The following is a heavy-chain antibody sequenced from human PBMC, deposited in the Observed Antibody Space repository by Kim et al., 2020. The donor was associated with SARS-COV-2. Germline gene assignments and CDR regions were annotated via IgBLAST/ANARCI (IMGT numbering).Heavy chain of an antibody. CDR2: INHSGST. J-gene: IGHJ3*02. V-gene: IGHV4-34*01. CDR3: ARGRAVAGTDDAFDI. CDR1: GGSFSGYY. D-gene: IGHD6-19*01. Sequence: SETLSLTCAVYGGSFSGYYWSWIRQPPGKGLEWIGEINHSGSTNYNPSLKSRVTISVDTSKNQFSLKLSSVTAADTAVYYCARGRAVAGTDDAFDIWGQGTMVTVSS.